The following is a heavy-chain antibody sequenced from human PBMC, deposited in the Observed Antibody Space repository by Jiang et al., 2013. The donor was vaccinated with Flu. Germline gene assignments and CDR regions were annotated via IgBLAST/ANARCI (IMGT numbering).Heavy chain of an antibody. J-gene: IGHJ6*02. Sequence: GPGLVKPSQTLSLTCTVSGGSISSGSYYWSWIRQPAGKGLEWIGRIYTSGSTNYNPSLKSRVTISVDTSKNQFSLKLSSVTAADTAVYYCARDREVYPYRMDVWGQGTTVTVSS. V-gene: IGHV4-61*02. CDR1: GGSISSGSYY. CDR3: ARDREVYPYRMDV. CDR2: IYTSGST. D-gene: IGHD3-10*01.